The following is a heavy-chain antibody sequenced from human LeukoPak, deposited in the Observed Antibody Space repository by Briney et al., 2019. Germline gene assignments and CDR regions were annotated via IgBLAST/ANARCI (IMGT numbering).Heavy chain of an antibody. CDR2: IYYSGST. CDR1: GGSISSGGYY. Sequence: SETLSLTCTVSGGSISSGGYYWSWIRQHSGKGLEWIGYIYYSGSTYYNPSLKSRVTISVDTSKNQFSLKLSSVTAADTAVYYCAGYYTDFWFDPWGQGTLVTVSS. D-gene: IGHD3-3*01. J-gene: IGHJ5*02. V-gene: IGHV4-31*03. CDR3: AGYYTDFWFDP.